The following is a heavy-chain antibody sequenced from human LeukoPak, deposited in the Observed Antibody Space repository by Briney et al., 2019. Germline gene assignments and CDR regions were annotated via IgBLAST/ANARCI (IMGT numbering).Heavy chain of an antibody. V-gene: IGHV4-39*01. CDR1: GGSISSSSYY. D-gene: IGHD6-19*01. Sequence: PSETLSLTCTVSGGSISSSSYYWGWIRQPPGKGLEWIGSIYYSGSTYYNPSLKSRVTISVDTSKNQFSLKLSSVTAADTAVYYCARVSALPNPGGWTLVFDYWGQGTLVTVSS. CDR2: IYYSGST. CDR3: ARVSALPNPGGWTLVFDY. J-gene: IGHJ4*02.